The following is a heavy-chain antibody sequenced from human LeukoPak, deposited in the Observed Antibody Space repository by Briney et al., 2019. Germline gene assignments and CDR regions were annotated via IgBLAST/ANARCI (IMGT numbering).Heavy chain of an antibody. CDR1: GGSISSGSYY. CDR2: IYTSGST. CDR3: ARAWYYDFWSGYYTDAGNYYYMDV. J-gene: IGHJ6*03. V-gene: IGHV4-61*02. Sequence: SQTLSLTCTVSGGSISSGSYYWSWIRQPAGKGLEWIGRIYTSGSTNYNPSLKSRVTISVDTSKNQSSLKLSSVTAADTAVYYRARAWYYDFWSGYYTDAGNYYYMDVWGKGTTVTVSS. D-gene: IGHD3-3*01.